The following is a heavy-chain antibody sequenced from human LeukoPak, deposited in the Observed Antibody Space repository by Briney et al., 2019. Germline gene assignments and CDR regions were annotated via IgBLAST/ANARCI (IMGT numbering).Heavy chain of an antibody. CDR1: GGSISRGGYY. CDR3: ARGLTEIGSGSYYFDY. J-gene: IGHJ4*02. Sequence: PSETLSLTCTVSGGSISRGGYYWSWIRQHPGKGLEWIVYIYYSGSTYYNPSLKSRVTISVDTSKNQFSLTLSSVPAADTAVYYCARGLTEIGSGSYYFDYWGQGTLVTVSS. CDR2: IYYSGST. V-gene: IGHV4-31*03. D-gene: IGHD3-10*01.